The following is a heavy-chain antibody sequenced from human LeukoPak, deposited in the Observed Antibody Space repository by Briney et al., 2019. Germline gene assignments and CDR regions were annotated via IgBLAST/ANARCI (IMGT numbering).Heavy chain of an antibody. V-gene: IGHV1-24*01. CDR3: ATEKLYDSSGYHWDYFDY. D-gene: IGHD3-22*01. Sequence: ASVKVSCKVSGYTLTELSMHWVRQAPGKGLEWMGGFDPEDGETIYAQKFQGRVTMTEDTSTDTAYMELSSLRSEDTAVYYCATEKLYDSSGYHWDYFDYWGQGTLVTVSS. CDR2: FDPEDGET. CDR1: GYTLTELS. J-gene: IGHJ4*02.